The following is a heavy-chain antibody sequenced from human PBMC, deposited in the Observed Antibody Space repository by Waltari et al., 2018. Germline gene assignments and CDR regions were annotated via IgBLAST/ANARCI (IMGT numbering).Heavy chain of an antibody. D-gene: IGHD2-2*01. Sequence: QVQLVQSGAEVKKPGASVKVSCKTSGYTFTGYYMYWVRQAPGQGLEWMEWINPYSGGTAYAQKFQGRVTLTRDTSISTAYMELNRLISDDSAMYYCATAPDAFQIINWGQGTLVTVSS. V-gene: IGHV1-2*02. CDR1: GYTFTGYY. CDR2: INPYSGGT. J-gene: IGHJ4*02. CDR3: ATAPDAFQIIN.